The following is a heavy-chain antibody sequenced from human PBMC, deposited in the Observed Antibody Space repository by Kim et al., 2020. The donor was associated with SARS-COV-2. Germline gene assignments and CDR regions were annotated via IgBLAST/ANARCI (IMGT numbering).Heavy chain of an antibody. V-gene: IGHV4-34*01. CDR1: GGSFSGYY. CDR3: ARERSSGWSRPGYFDY. CDR2: INHSGST. D-gene: IGHD6-19*01. Sequence: SETLSLTCAVYGGSFSGYYWSWIRQPPGKGLEWIGEINHSGSTNYNPSLKSRVTISVDTSKNQFSLKLSSVTAADTAVYYCARERSSGWSRPGYFDYWGQGTLVTVSS. J-gene: IGHJ4*02.